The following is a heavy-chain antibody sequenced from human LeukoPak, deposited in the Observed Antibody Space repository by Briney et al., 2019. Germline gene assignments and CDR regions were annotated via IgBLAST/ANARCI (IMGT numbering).Heavy chain of an antibody. CDR3: ARDSEHYDILTGYPYRVFDY. CDR1: GGSISSTSYY. J-gene: IGHJ4*02. Sequence: SETLSLTCTVSGGSISSTSYYWSWIRQPAGKGLEWIGRIYTSGSTNYNPSLKSRVTISVDTSKNQFSLKLSSVTAADTAVYYCARDSEHYDILTGYPYRVFDYWGQGTLVTVSS. CDR2: IYTSGST. D-gene: IGHD3-9*01. V-gene: IGHV4-61*02.